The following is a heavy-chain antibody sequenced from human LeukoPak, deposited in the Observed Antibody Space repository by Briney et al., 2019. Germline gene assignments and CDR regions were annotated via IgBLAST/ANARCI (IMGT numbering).Heavy chain of an antibody. CDR1: GYTFTSYG. CDR2: ISGSGGST. J-gene: IGHJ4*02. CDR3: AKDKYYYDSSGYPGPFDY. V-gene: IGHV3-23*01. D-gene: IGHD3-22*01. Sequence: SCKASGYTFTSYGMSWVRQAPGKGLEWVSAISGSGGSTYYADSVKGRFTISRDNSKNTLYLQMNSLRAENTAVYYCAKDKYYYDSSGYPGPFDYWGQGTLVTVSS.